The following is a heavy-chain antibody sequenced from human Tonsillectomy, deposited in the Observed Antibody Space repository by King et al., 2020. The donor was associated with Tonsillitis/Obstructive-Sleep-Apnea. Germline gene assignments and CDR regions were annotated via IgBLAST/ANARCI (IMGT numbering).Heavy chain of an antibody. V-gene: IGHV3-9*01. D-gene: IGHD3-22*01. CDR3: AKGPTGDCYDRSGYYSTNYFDY. Sequence: VQLVESGGGLVQPGRSLRLSCAASGFTFDDYAMHWVRQAPGKGLEWVSGISWNSGSIGYADSVKGRFTISRDNAKNSLYLQMNSLRAEDTALYYCAKGPTGDCYDRSGYYSTNYFDYWGQXXLVTVSS. CDR2: ISWNSGSI. J-gene: IGHJ4*02. CDR1: GFTFDDYA.